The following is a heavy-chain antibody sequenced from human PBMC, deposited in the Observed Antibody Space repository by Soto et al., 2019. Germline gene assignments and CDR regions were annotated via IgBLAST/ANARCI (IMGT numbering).Heavy chain of an antibody. CDR1: GGSMRNYF. CDR3: AAGEASSRNLAPYYLDF. CDR2: IHYSGTT. D-gene: IGHD6-13*01. V-gene: IGHV4-59*01. Sequence: PSETLSLTCTVSGGSMRNYFWTWIRQPPGKGLEWIGYIHYSGTTSFPPSYNPSLRSRVSISEDTSKNQFSLKLLSVTTADMAVYFCAAGEASSRNLAPYYLDFWGQGTLVTVSS. J-gene: IGHJ4*02.